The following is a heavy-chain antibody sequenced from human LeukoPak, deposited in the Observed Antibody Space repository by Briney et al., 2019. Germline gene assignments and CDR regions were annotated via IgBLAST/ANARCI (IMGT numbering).Heavy chain of an antibody. CDR1: GYMFTELS. V-gene: IGHV1-24*01. Sequence: ASVKVSCKVSGYMFTELSMHWVRQAPGKGLEWMGGFDPEDDEKMYAQKFQGRVTMTEDTSTDTAYIELSSLRSEDTAVYYCAAELSSGYFDYWGQGTLVTVSS. CDR2: FDPEDDEK. D-gene: IGHD3-22*01. J-gene: IGHJ4*02. CDR3: AAELSSGYFDY.